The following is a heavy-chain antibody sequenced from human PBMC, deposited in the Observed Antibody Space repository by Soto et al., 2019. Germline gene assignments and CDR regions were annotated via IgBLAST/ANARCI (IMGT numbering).Heavy chain of an antibody. CDR3: AREYSSAWKTSDY. Sequence: GGSLRHSCASCRFLYSSDVRSWVRQTPGKGLEWVSGISDIGGNTYYADSVKGRFTISRDNSKNTLFLQMNSLRAEDTAVYYCAREYSSAWKTSDYWGQGTLVTVSS. D-gene: IGHD6-19*01. CDR1: RFLYSSDV. CDR2: ISDIGGNT. V-gene: IGHV3-23*01. J-gene: IGHJ4*02.